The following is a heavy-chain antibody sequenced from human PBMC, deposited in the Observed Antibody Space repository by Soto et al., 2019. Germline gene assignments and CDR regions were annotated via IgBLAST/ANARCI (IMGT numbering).Heavy chain of an antibody. Sequence: EVQLLESGGGLVQPGGSLRLSCAASGFTFDTYPMTWVRQAPGKGLEWVSLITSSGANTFYADSVKGRFTISRDNSKKTLYLQMSSLRAEDTAVYYFSTQDNGYGGPYDFWGQGTLVTVSS. CDR1: GFTFDTYP. CDR2: ITSSGANT. CDR3: STQDNGYGGPYDF. V-gene: IGHV3-23*01. D-gene: IGHD5-12*01. J-gene: IGHJ4*02.